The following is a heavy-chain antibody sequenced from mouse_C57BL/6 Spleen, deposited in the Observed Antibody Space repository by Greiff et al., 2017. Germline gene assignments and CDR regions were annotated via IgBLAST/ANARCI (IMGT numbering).Heavy chain of an antibody. V-gene: IGHV14-3*01. Sequence: EVMLVESVAELVRPGASVKLSCTASGFNIKNTYMHWVKQRPEQGLEWIGRIDPANGNTKYAPKFQGKATITADTSSNTAYLQLSSQTTKDTTIYYCAREYYGSSPDYWGQGTTLTVSS. CDR2: IDPANGNT. D-gene: IGHD1-1*01. CDR3: AREYYGSSPDY. CDR1: GFNIKNTY. J-gene: IGHJ2*01.